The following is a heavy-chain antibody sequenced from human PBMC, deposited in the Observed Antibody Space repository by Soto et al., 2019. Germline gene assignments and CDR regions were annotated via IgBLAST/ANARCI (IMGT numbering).Heavy chain of an antibody. V-gene: IGHV3-30*18. Sequence: GGSLRLSCSASGFTFSSYGMHWVRQAPGKGLEWVAVISYDGSNKYYADSVKGRFTISRDNSKNTLYLQMNSLRAEDTAVYYCAKDIDFRAAFDILCQWKIVTV. CDR3: AKDIDFRAAFDI. CDR2: ISYDGSNK. D-gene: IGHD3-9*01. J-gene: IGHJ3*02. CDR1: GFTFSSYG.